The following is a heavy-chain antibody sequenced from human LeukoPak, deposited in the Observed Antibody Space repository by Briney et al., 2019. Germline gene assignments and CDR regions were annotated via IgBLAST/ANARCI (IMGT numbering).Heavy chain of an antibody. V-gene: IGHV3-48*03. CDR3: ALHLAGD. D-gene: IGHD3-3*02. CDR1: SAYA. J-gene: IGHJ4*02. Sequence: GGSLRLSCAVSSAYAMSWVRQAPGKGLEWVSYISRSGGTTYYADSVKGRFTISRDNAKNSLYLQMDSLRAEDTALYYCALHLAGDWGQGTLVTVAS. CDR2: ISRSGGTT.